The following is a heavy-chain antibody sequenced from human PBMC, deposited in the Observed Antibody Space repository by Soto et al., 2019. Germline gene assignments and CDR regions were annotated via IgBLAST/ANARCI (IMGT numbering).Heavy chain of an antibody. CDR2: IYYSGST. D-gene: IGHD2-2*01. V-gene: IGHV4-39*01. Sequence: SETLSLTCTASGGSISGSKYYWGWIRQPPGKGLEWIGSIYYSGSTYYNPSLKSRVSISVDTSKNQFSLKLSSVTAADTAVYYCARRGGRYCSSSSCYPYGMDVSGQGTTVTV. CDR3: ARRGGRYCSSSSCYPYGMDV. J-gene: IGHJ6*02. CDR1: GGSISGSKYY.